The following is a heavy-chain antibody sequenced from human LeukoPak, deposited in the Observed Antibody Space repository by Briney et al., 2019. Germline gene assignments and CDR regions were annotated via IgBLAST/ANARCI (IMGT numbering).Heavy chain of an antibody. D-gene: IGHD6-13*01. CDR3: AKDIAAVIPYNWFDP. J-gene: IGHJ5*02. Sequence: PGGSLRLSCAASGFTSGSYAMSWVRQAPGKGLEWVSAISGSGGSTYYADSVKGRFTISRDNSKNTLYLQMNSLRAEDTAVYYCAKDIAAVIPYNWFDPWGQGTLVTVSS. CDR2: ISGSGGST. CDR1: GFTSGSYA. V-gene: IGHV3-23*01.